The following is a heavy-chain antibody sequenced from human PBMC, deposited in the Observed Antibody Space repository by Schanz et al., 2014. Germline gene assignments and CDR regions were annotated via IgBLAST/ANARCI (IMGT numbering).Heavy chain of an antibody. Sequence: EVQLLESGGGLVQPGGSLRLSCAASGFNFSDYAMCWVRQAPGKGLEWVSAISGGGGTTYYTDSVKGRFTISRDNSKSPLYLQMNSLRAEDTAVYYCVRDSFFAFVYWGQGTLVTVSS. J-gene: IGHJ4*02. V-gene: IGHV3-23*01. D-gene: IGHD3-3*01. CDR1: GFNFSDYA. CDR2: ISGGGGTT. CDR3: VRDSFFAFVY.